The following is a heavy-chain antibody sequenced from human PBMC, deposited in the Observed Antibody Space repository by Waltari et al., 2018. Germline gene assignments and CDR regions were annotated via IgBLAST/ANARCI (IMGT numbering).Heavy chain of an antibody. CDR3: AREEAAGTYIDY. Sequence: QVQLVESGGGLVKPGGSLRLSCAASGFTFSDYYMSWLRQAPGKGLEWVSYISRSGSTIYYADSVKGRFTISRDNAKNSPYLQMNSLRAEDTAVYYCAREEAAGTYIDYWGQGTLVTVSS. J-gene: IGHJ4*02. D-gene: IGHD6-13*01. CDR1: GFTFSDYY. V-gene: IGHV3-11*01. CDR2: ISRSGSTI.